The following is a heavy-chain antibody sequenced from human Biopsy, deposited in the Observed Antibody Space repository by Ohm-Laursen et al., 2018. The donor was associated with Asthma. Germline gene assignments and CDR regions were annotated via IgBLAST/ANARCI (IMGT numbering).Heavy chain of an antibody. Sequence: SLRLSCAASGLTFRNYGMHWVRQAPGKGLEWVALISFDGSTKYFADSVKGRFTISRDNSKNTLYLQMNSLRSEDTAVLYCAKARCYYYYCDMEVWGQGTTVTVSS. CDR1: GLTFRNYG. CDR2: ISFDGSTK. J-gene: IGHJ6*02. CDR3: AKARCYYYYCDMEV. V-gene: IGHV3-30*18. D-gene: IGHD3-16*02.